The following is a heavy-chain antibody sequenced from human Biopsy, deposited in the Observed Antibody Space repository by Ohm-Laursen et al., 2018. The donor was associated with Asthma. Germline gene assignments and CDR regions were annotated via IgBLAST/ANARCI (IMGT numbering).Heavy chain of an antibody. Sequence: GTLSLTCTVSGGSVSSGSHYWSWIRQPPGKGLAWVSYISYSGSTDYNPSLKSRLTISMDTSKNQFSLKLSSATAADTAVYYCARVPTTLRYFDLWGRGTLVTVSS. D-gene: IGHD2-15*01. CDR3: ARVPTTLRYFDL. CDR1: GGSVSSGSHY. V-gene: IGHV4-61*01. CDR2: ISYSGST. J-gene: IGHJ2*01.